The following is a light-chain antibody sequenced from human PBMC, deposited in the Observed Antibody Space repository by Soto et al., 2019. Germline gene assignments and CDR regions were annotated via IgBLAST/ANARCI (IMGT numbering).Light chain of an antibody. CDR1: QDISNY. Sequence: DIQSTQSPPSLSASLGDIVSITCQASQDISNYLNWYQQKPGAAPKLLIYSASSLESGVPSRFSGSGSGTDFTLTISSLQPEDFATYYCQQTNFFPITFGQGTRLEIK. J-gene: IGKJ5*01. CDR3: QQTNFFPIT. V-gene: IGKV1-12*01. CDR2: SAS.